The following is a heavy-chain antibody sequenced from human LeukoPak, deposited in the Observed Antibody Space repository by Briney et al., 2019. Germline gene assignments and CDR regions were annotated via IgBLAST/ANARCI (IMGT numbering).Heavy chain of an antibody. V-gene: IGHV4-38-2*01. CDR2: IYHRGSI. Sequence: SETLSLTCGVSGYSISSACYWGWIRQPPGKGLEWIGSIYHRGSIYSNPSLKSRVTISADTSKNQFSLKLTSMTAADTAVYFCARGPYGSGSYPYYFDYWGQGTLVTVSS. J-gene: IGHJ4*02. CDR1: GYSISSACY. CDR3: ARGPYGSGSYPYYFDY. D-gene: IGHD3-10*01.